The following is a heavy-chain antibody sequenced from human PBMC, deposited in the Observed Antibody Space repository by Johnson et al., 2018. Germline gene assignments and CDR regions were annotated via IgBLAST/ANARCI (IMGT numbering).Heavy chain of an antibody. V-gene: IGHV3-7*04. Sequence: VQLVESGGGLVQPGGSLRLSCAASGFIISSYWMTWVRQAPGKGLEWVANIKQDGSEKYYVDSVKGRFTISRDNTKNSLYLQMNSLRDEDTAVYYCARAYDYGESSSDFYYYHYAMDVWGQGTTVTVSS. J-gene: IGHJ6*02. CDR1: GFIISSYW. D-gene: IGHD4-17*01. CDR2: IKQDGSEK. CDR3: ARAYDYGESSSDFYYYHYAMDV.